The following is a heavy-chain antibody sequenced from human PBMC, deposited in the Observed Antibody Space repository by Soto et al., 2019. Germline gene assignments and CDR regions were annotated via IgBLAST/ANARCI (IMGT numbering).Heavy chain of an antibody. Sequence: QITLKESGPTLVKTTQTLTLTCTFSGFSLDTSGVGVAWIRQPPGKALEWLTLIYWDDDKRYSPSLRSRLTITKDTSENRVVLTMTNMDPVDTDTYYCSHMESRVASYGLDVWGQGTTVTVSS. CDR1: GFSLDTSGVG. CDR3: SHMESRVASYGLDV. CDR2: IYWDDDK. D-gene: IGHD3-3*01. V-gene: IGHV2-5*02. J-gene: IGHJ6*02.